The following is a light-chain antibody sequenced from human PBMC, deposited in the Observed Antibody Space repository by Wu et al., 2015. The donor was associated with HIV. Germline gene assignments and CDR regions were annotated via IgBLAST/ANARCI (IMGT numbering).Light chain of an antibody. J-gene: IGKJ1*01. CDR3: QQYGDSPAWT. Sequence: ENVLTQSPDTLSLSPGQRATLSCRTSQSVSSKFLAWYQQKPGQAPRLLIYGTSNRATGIPDRFRGSGSGTDFTLTITRLEPEDCAVYYCQQYGDSPAWTFGQGTKVEVK. CDR1: QSVSSKF. V-gene: IGKV3-20*01. CDR2: GTS.